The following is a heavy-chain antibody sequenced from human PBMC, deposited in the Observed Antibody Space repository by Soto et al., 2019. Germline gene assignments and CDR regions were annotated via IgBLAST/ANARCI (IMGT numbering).Heavy chain of an antibody. CDR1: GFSISDRY. CDR3: VRSGDNYNVLDY. V-gene: IGHV3-11*03. Sequence: PGGSLRLSCAASGFSISDRYMSWIRQAPGKGLEWVSYSSNSGTSTKYADSVKGRFSISRDNAKNSLYLEINSLRGEDTAIHYCVRSGDNYNVLDYWGQGTPVTVSS. CDR2: SSNSGTST. D-gene: IGHD3-10*02. J-gene: IGHJ4*02.